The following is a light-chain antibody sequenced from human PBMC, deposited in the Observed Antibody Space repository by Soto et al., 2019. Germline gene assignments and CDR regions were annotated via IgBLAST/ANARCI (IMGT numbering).Light chain of an antibody. Sequence: DIQMTQSPSTLSASVGDRVTITCRASQSISNWLAWYQQKPGKAPKVLIYKASSLESGVRSRFSGSGSGTEFTLTISSLQPDDFATYYGHQYNSYPRAFGQGTKVEIK. V-gene: IGKV1-5*03. CDR1: QSISNW. CDR2: KAS. CDR3: HQYNSYPRA. J-gene: IGKJ1*01.